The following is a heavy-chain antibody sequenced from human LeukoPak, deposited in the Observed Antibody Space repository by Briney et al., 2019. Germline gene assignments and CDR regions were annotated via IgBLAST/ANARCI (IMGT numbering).Heavy chain of an antibody. CDR2: IYYSGSN. Sequence: SETLSLNCTVSGGSIRSGGYYWGWIRQHPGKGLEWIEYIYYSGSNYYNRSMKSRITISVNTSKNQFSLKLSSVTAADTAVYYCAREHYDSSGYYDDYWGQGTLVTVSS. CDR3: AREHYDSSGYYDDY. D-gene: IGHD3-22*01. CDR1: GGSIRSGGYY. J-gene: IGHJ4*02. V-gene: IGHV4-31*03.